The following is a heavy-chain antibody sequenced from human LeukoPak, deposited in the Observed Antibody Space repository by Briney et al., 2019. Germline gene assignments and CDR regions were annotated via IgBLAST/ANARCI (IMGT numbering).Heavy chain of an antibody. Sequence: GGSLRLSCAASGFTVSDNYMNWVRQAPGKGLEWVSVIYYGNGGSTYYADSVEGRFTISRDSSKNTLYPHMNSLRVEDTAVYYCARELEFSRYWYFDLWGRGTLVSVSS. CDR3: ARELEFSRYWYFDL. D-gene: IGHD3-3*02. V-gene: IGHV3-53*01. CDR2: IYYGNGGST. CDR1: GFTVSDNY. J-gene: IGHJ2*01.